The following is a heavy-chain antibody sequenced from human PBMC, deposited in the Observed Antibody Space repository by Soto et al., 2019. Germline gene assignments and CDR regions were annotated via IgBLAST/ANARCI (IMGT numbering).Heavy chain of an antibody. J-gene: IGHJ4*02. D-gene: IGHD1-26*01. CDR3: VRVLHHANSGFDY. CDR2: IKSRTENETT. V-gene: IGHV3-15*01. CDR1: GFTFSNVW. Sequence: PGGSVRPSCAASGFTFSNVWLSWVRQGPGKGLEWLGRIKSRTENETTDYASHARGRFIISRDDSKNMLYLQLNSLKSEDTGVYYGVRVLHHANSGFDYWGKGT.